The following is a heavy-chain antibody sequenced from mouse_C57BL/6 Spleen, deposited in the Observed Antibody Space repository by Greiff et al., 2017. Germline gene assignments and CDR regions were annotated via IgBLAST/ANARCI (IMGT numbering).Heavy chain of an antibody. J-gene: IGHJ4*01. CDR2: INPGSGGT. CDR3: ARLDPYYAMDY. V-gene: IGHV1-54*01. CDR1: GYAFTNYL. Sequence: QVTLKESGAELVRPGTSVKVSCKASGYAFTNYLIEWVKQRPGQGLEWIGVINPGSGGTNYNEKFKGKETLTADKSSSTAYMQLSSLTSEDSAVYFCARLDPYYAMDYWGQGTSVTVSS.